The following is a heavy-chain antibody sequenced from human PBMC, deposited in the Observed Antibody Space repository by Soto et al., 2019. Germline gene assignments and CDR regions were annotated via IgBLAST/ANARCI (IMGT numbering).Heavy chain of an antibody. CDR2: INPSGGST. CDR1: GYTFTSYY. J-gene: IGHJ4*02. V-gene: IGHV1-46*01. CDR3: ARDQGDGYPGSY. Sequence: QVQLVQSGAEVKKPGASVKVSCKASGYTFTSYYMHWVRQAPGQGLEWMGIINPSGGSTSYAQKYQGRVTMTRDTSTSTVYMELSSLRSEDTAVYYCARDQGDGYPGSYWGQGTLVTVSS. D-gene: IGHD5-12*01.